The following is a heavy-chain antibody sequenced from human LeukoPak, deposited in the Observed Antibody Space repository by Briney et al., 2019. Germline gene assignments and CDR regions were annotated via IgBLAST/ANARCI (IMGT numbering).Heavy chain of an antibody. CDR1: GFTFSSYS. Sequence: GGSLRLSCAASGFTFSSYSMNWIRQAPGKGLEWVSSITSSSSYIYYADSVKGRFTISRDDAKNSLYLQMNSLRAEDTAIYYCARDRLVLRPRSSSDYWGQGILVTVSS. V-gene: IGHV3-21*01. D-gene: IGHD6-6*01. CDR3: ARDRLVLRPRSSSDY. J-gene: IGHJ4*02. CDR2: ITSSSSYI.